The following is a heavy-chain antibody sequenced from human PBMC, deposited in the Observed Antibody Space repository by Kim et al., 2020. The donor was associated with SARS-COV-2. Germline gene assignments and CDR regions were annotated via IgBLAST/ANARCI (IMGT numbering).Heavy chain of an antibody. Sequence: SETLSLTCSVSNGSISSGYYYWGWIRQSPGKGLEWIGSIYYSGSTYYNASLKGRVTISVDTSKNHFSLKLTSVTAADTAVYYCARHPYSSSWSLPFDPWG. CDR2: IYYSGST. D-gene: IGHD6-13*01. V-gene: IGHV4-39*01. J-gene: IGHJ5*02. CDR3: ARHPYSSSWSLPFDP. CDR1: NGSISSGYYY.